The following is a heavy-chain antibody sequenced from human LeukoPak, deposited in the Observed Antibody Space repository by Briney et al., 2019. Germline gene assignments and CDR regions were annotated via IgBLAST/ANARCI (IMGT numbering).Heavy chain of an antibody. V-gene: IGHV4-59*01. Sequence: SETLSLTCTVSGGSISSYYWSWIRQPPGKGLEWIGYIYYSGSTNYNPSLKSRVTISVDTSKNQFSLKLSSVTAADTAVYYCARVGTKYYDFWSGSTVYFDLWGRGTLVTVSS. CDR2: IYYSGST. J-gene: IGHJ2*01. CDR3: ARVGTKYYDFWSGSTVYFDL. D-gene: IGHD3-3*01. CDR1: GGSISSYY.